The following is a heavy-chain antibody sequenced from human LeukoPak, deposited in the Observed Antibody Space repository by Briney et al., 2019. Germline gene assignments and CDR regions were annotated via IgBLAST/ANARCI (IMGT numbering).Heavy chain of an antibody. Sequence: PGGSLRLFCAASGFTFSSYWMHWVRQAPGGGLVWVSHIKSDGTSTTYADSVKGRFTISRDNAKNTLYLQMNSLRAEDTAVYYCAREPREVGAYYYFDYWGQGTLVTVSS. CDR3: AREPREVGAYYYFDY. J-gene: IGHJ4*02. V-gene: IGHV3-74*01. D-gene: IGHD1-26*01. CDR2: IKSDGTST. CDR1: GFTFSSYW.